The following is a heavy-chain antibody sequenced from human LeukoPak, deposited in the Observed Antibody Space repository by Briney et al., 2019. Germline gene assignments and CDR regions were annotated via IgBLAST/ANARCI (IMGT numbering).Heavy chain of an antibody. Sequence: GGSLRLSCAASGFSFSNYGMSWVRQAPGKGLEWVSAISGSGYSTYYADSVKGRFTISRDNSKNTLYLQMNSLRADDTAVYYCAKDLGGYFDSRAYWGQGTLVTVSS. V-gene: IGHV3-23*01. CDR1: GFSFSNYG. D-gene: IGHD3-22*01. J-gene: IGHJ4*02. CDR2: ISGSGYST. CDR3: AKDLGGYFDSRAY.